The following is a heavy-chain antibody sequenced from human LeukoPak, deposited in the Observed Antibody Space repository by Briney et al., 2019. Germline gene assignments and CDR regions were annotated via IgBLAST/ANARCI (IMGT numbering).Heavy chain of an antibody. J-gene: IGHJ4*02. V-gene: IGHV3-74*01. D-gene: IGHD6-19*01. CDR2: INRDGKDT. CDR1: GFILSTYW. Sequence: PGGSLRLSCAASGFILSTYWIHWVRQVPGKGLLWVSRINRDGKDTPYADSVKGRFTISRDNAKNMLYLQMNSLRVEDTGVYYCARGSSSGWPDYFDHWGQGALVTVSS. CDR3: ARGSSSGWPDYFDH.